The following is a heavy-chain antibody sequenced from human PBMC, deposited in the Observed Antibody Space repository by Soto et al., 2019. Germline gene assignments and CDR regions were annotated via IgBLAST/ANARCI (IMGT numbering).Heavy chain of an antibody. CDR2: IWYDGSNK. CDR3: AGDLVGGVAAAAPRYYYYGLDV. Sequence: QVQLVESGGGVVQPGRSLRLSCAASGFTFSSYGMHWVRQAPGKGLEWVAVIWYDGSNKYYADSVKGRFTISRDNSKNPRSRQVTGLTAEDKAGYYCAGDLVGGVAAAAPRYYYYGLDVWGKGPKVTLS. D-gene: IGHD6-13*01. V-gene: IGHV3-33*01. J-gene: IGHJ6*04. CDR1: GFTFSSYG.